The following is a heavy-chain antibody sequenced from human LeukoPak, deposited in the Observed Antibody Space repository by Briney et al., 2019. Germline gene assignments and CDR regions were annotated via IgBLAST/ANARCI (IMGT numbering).Heavy chain of an antibody. CDR2: INPSGGST. J-gene: IGHJ4*02. V-gene: IGHV1-46*01. CDR3: ARDGATRLGELSFHY. D-gene: IGHD3-16*02. Sequence: ASVKVSCKASGYTFTSYYMHWVRQAPGQGLEWMGIINPSGGSTSYAQKFQGRVTMTRDMSTSTVYMELSSLRSEDTAVYYCARDGATRLGELSFHYWGQGTLVTVSS. CDR1: GYTFTSYY.